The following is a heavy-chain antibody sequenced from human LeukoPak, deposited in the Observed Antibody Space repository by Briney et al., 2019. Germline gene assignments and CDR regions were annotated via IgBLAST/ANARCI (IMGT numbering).Heavy chain of an antibody. V-gene: IGHV3-11*01. CDR3: ARNPIVEVGAFVDI. D-gene: IGHD1-26*01. J-gene: IGHJ3*02. CDR1: GFTFSDYY. Sequence: PGGSLRLSCAASGFTFSDYYMSWIRQAPGKGLEWVSYISSSGSTIYYADSVKGRFTISRDNAKNSLYLQMNSLRAEDTAVYYCARNPIVEVGAFVDIWGQGTMVTVSS. CDR2: ISSSGSTI.